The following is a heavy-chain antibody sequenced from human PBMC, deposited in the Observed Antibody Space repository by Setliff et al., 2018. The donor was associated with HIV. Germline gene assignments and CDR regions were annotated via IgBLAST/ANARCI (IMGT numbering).Heavy chain of an antibody. CDR1: GYTFIASF. V-gene: IGHV1-18*04. D-gene: IGHD1-26*01. J-gene: IGHJ4*02. Sequence: ASVKVSCKASGYTFIASFMHWVRQAPGQGLEWMGWISTYNGNTNYEKKLQDRVTMTTDTASTTAYMELRSLRSDDTAMYYCARDRRFSGTYHIDYWGQGSLVTVSS. CDR2: ISTYNGNT. CDR3: ARDRRFSGTYHIDY.